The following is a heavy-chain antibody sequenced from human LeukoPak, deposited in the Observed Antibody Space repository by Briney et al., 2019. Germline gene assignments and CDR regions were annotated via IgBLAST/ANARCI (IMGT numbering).Heavy chain of an antibody. CDR2: IIPIFGTA. J-gene: IGHJ4*02. D-gene: IGHD5-24*01. CDR3: AIRSVEMATIPDY. Sequence: GSSVKVSCKASGGTFSSYAISWVRQAPGQGLEWMGGIIPIFGTANYAQKFQGRVTITTDESTSTAYMELSSLRSEDTAVYYCAIRSVEMATIPDYWGQGTLVTVSS. V-gene: IGHV1-69*05. CDR1: GGTFSSYA.